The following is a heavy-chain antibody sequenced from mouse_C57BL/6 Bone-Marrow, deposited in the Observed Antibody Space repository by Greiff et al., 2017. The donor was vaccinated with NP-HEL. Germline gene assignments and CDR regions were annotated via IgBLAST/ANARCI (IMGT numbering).Heavy chain of an antibody. D-gene: IGHD2-4*01. V-gene: IGHV1-47*01. CDR2: FHPYNDDT. J-gene: IGHJ1*03. CDR3: ARGIYYDYGYWYFDV. Sequence: VRLVESGAELVKPGASVKMSCKASGYTFTTYPIEWMKQNHGKSLEWIGNFHPYNDDTKYNEKFKGKATLTVEKSSSTVYLELSRLTSDDSAVYYCARGIYYDYGYWYFDVWGTGTTVTVSS. CDR1: GYTFTTYP.